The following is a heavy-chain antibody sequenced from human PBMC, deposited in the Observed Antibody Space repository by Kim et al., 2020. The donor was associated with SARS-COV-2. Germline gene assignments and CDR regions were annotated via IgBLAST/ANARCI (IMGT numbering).Heavy chain of an antibody. CDR2: IWYDGSNK. CDR1: GFTFSSYG. V-gene: IGHV3-33*01. D-gene: IGHD6-13*01. Sequence: GGSLRLSCAASGFTFSSYGMHWVRQAPGKGLEWVAVIWYDGSNKYYADSVKGRFTISRDNSKNTLYLQMNSLRAEDTAVYYCAREIAAASFDYWGQGTLVTVSS. J-gene: IGHJ4*02. CDR3: AREIAAASFDY.